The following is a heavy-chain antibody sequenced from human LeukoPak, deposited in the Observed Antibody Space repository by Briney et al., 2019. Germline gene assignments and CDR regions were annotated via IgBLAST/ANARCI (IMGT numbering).Heavy chain of an antibody. CDR1: GYTFTSYY. J-gene: IGHJ5*01. V-gene: IGHV1-46*01. CDR2: INPSGGST. D-gene: IGHD1-14*01. Sequence: GASVKVSCKASGYTFTSYYMHWVRQAPGQGLEWMGIINPSGGSTSYAQKFQGRVTMTRDTSTSTVYMELNSLRAEDTAVYYCARSYGTYNWFDSWGQGTLVTVSS. CDR3: ARSYGTYNWFDS.